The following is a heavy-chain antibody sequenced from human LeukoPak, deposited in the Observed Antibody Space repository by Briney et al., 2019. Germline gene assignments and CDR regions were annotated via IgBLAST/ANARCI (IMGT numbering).Heavy chain of an antibody. V-gene: IGHV1-69*13. J-gene: IGHJ5*02. D-gene: IGHD3-9*01. CDR3: ARDQAYYDILTDYPTLNWFDP. Sequence: GASVKVSCKASGGTFSSYAISWVRQAPGQGLEWMGGIIPIFGTANYAQKFQGRVTITADESTSTAYMELSSLRSEDTAVYYCARDQAYYDILTDYPTLNWFDPWGQGTLVTVSS. CDR1: GGTFSSYA. CDR2: IIPIFGTA.